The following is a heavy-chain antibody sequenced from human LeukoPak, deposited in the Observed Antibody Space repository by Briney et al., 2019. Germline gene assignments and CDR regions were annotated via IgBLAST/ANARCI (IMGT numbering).Heavy chain of an antibody. CDR3: ARGAVGATPLNY. J-gene: IGHJ4*02. V-gene: IGHV4-59*01. CDR2: IYYSGST. D-gene: IGHD1-26*01. Sequence: SETLSLTWTVSGRSISSYYWSWIRQPPGKGLEWIGYIYYSGSTNYNPSLKSRVTISVDTSKNQFSLKLSSVTAADTAVYYCARGAVGATPLNYWGQGTLVTVSS. CDR1: GRSISSYY.